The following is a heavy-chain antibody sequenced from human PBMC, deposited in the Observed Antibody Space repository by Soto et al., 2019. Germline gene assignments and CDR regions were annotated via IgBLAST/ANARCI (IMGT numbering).Heavy chain of an antibody. V-gene: IGHV4-39*01. D-gene: IGHD3-3*01. CDR3: ARRYYDFWSGYYQLPTYGMDV. CDR2: IYYSGST. CDR1: GGSISSSSYY. J-gene: IGHJ6*02. Sequence: PSLTCTVSGGSISSSSYYWGWIRQPPGKGLEWIGSIYYSGSTYYNPSLKSRVTISVDTSKNQFSLKLSSVTAADTAVYYCARRYYDFWSGYYQLPTYGMDVWGQGTTVTVSS.